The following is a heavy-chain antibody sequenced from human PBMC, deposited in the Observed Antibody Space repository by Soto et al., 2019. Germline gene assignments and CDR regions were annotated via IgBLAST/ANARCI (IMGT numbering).Heavy chain of an antibody. D-gene: IGHD6-6*01. Sequence: GASVKVSCKASGGTFSSYAISWVRQAPGQGLEWMGGIIPIFGTANYAQKFQGRATITADESTSTAYMELSSLRSEDTAVYYCARGSSSSVVLFGYYYGMDVWGQGTTVTVSS. CDR1: GGTFSSYA. V-gene: IGHV1-69*13. J-gene: IGHJ6*02. CDR2: IIPIFGTA. CDR3: ARGSSSSVVLFGYYYGMDV.